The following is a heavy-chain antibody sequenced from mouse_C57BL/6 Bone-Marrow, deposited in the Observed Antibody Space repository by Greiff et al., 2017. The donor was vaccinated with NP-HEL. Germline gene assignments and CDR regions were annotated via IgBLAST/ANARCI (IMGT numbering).Heavy chain of an antibody. CDR3: ARGGVYYDYDGRGAYYAMDY. Sequence: QVQLQQPGAELVRPGSSVKLSCKASGYTFTSYWMDWVKQRPGQGLEWIGNIYPSDSETHYNQKFKDKATLTVDKSSSTAYMQLSSLTSEDSAVYYCARGGVYYDYDGRGAYYAMDYWGQGTSVTVSS. V-gene: IGHV1-61*01. D-gene: IGHD2-4*01. J-gene: IGHJ4*01. CDR2: IYPSDSET. CDR1: GYTFTSYW.